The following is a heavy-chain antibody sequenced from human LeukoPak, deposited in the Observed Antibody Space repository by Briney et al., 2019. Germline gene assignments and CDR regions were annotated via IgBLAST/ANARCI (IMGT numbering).Heavy chain of an antibody. J-gene: IGHJ5*02. CDR2: IYYSGST. D-gene: IGHD3-16*01. V-gene: IGHV4-39*01. CDR3: ARHGGENWFDP. Sequence: SETLSLTCTVSGGSISSSSYYWGWIRQPPGKGLEWIGSIYYSGSTYYNPSLKSRVTISVDTSKNQFPLKLSSVTAADTAVYYCARHGGENWFDPWGQGTLVTVSS. CDR1: GGSISSSSYY.